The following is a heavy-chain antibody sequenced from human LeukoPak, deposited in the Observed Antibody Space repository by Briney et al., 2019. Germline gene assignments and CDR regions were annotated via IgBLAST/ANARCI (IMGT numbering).Heavy chain of an antibody. V-gene: IGHV1-18*01. D-gene: IGHD1-1*01. CDR2: ISAYNGNP. Sequence: GASVKVSCKASGYTFTNFGVAWVRQAPGQALEWMAWISAYNGNPNYAQKFQGRVTMTTDTSTSTAYVELRNLTSDETAVYFCARGGGTRVYYFDYWGQGTLVTVSS. J-gene: IGHJ4*02. CDR1: GYTFTNFG. CDR3: ARGGGTRVYYFDY.